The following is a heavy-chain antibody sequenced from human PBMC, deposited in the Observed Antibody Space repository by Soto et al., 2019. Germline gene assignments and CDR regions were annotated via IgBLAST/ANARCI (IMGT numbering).Heavy chain of an antibody. J-gene: IGHJ4*02. CDR1: GGSISSSSYY. Sequence: PSETLSLTCTVSGGSISSSSYYWGWIRQPPGKGLEWIGSIYYSGSTYYNPSLKSRVTISVDTSKNQFSLKLSSVTAADTAVYYCARHFCSGGSCYPNAYYFDYWGQGTLVTVSS. CDR3: ARHFCSGGSCYPNAYYFDY. CDR2: IYYSGST. D-gene: IGHD2-15*01. V-gene: IGHV4-39*01.